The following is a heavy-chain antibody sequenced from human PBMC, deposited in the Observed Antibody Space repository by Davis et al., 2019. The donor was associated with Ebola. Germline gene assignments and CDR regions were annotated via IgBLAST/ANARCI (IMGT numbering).Heavy chain of an antibody. CDR2: VYYTGDT. CDR1: GGSIHGNSYY. D-gene: IGHD6-19*01. Sequence: SETLSLTCIVSGGSIHGNSYYWGWIRQSPGKGLEWIGNVYYTGDTYYSPSLMNRVPITVYPSRTQFSLNLNSVTAADTAVYYCARTSGQWLANTEIDYWGQGTLVTVSS. CDR3: ARTSGQWLANTEIDY. J-gene: IGHJ4*02. V-gene: IGHV4-39*07.